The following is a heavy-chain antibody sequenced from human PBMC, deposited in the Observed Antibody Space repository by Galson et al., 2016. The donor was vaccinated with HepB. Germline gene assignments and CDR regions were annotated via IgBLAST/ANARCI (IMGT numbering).Heavy chain of an antibody. Sequence: SVKVSCKASGYSFTAYHLHWVRQAPGEGLEWVGWIYPKTGATKYAQRFQGRVTLTWDTSVTTAYMELARLRADDTAVYYCARVLNVTTDFDGFDIWGQGTVVTVSS. D-gene: IGHD1-1*01. CDR2: IYPKTGAT. V-gene: IGHV1-2*02. CDR3: ARVLNVTTDFDGFDI. CDR1: GYSFTAYH. J-gene: IGHJ3*02.